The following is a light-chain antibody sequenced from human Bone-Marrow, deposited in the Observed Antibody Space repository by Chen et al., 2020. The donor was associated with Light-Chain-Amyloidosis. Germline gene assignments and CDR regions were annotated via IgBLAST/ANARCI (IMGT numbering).Light chain of an antibody. CDR1: SSDVGGYNY. J-gene: IGLJ1*01. CDR2: DVS. Sequence: QSALTQPVSASGCPGQSITIFCTGTSSDVGGYNYFSWYQQHPGKAPKLMIYDVSNRPSGVSNRYSGSKAGNTASLTISGLQAEDEADYYCSSYTSSSTLYYVFGTGTKVTVL. CDR3: SSYTSSSTLYYV. V-gene: IGLV2-14*01.